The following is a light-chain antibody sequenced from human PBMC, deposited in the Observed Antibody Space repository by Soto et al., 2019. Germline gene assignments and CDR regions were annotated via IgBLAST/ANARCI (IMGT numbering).Light chain of an antibody. CDR2: STN. Sequence: QTVVTQEPSFSVSPGGTVTLTCGLSSGSVSTSYYPSWYQQTPGQAPRTLIYSTNTRSSGVPDRFSGSILGNKAALTITGAQADDESDYYCVLYMGSRLYVFGTGTKVTVL. CDR1: SGSVSTSYY. V-gene: IGLV8-61*01. CDR3: VLYMGSRLYV. J-gene: IGLJ1*01.